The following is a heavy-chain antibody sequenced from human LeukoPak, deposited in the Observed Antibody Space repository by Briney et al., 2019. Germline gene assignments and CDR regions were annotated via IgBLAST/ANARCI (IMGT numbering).Heavy chain of an antibody. Sequence: PGGSLRLSCAASGFTFSDYAMNWVRQAPGKGLEWVSSITSSGSDTYYADSVKGRFTVSRDNAKNSLHVQMNSLRAEDTAVYYCTTGSPWVFDYWGQGTLVTVSS. J-gene: IGHJ4*02. CDR1: GFTFSDYA. CDR2: ITSSGSDT. D-gene: IGHD1-14*01. V-gene: IGHV3-21*01. CDR3: TTGSPWVFDY.